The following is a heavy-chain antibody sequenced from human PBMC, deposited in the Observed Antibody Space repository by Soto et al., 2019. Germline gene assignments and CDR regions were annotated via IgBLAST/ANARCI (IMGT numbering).Heavy chain of an antibody. D-gene: IGHD4-17*01. Sequence: QITLKESGPTLVKPTQTLTLTCTFSGFSLSTSGVGVGWIRQPPGKALEWLAVIYWDDYKHYSPSLKSRLTIPKDTSKNQVVLPMTNMDPVDTATYYCAHKGYGDYPLDYWGQGTLLTVSS. CDR2: IYWDDYK. J-gene: IGHJ4*02. CDR1: GFSLSTSGVG. CDR3: AHKGYGDYPLDY. V-gene: IGHV2-5*02.